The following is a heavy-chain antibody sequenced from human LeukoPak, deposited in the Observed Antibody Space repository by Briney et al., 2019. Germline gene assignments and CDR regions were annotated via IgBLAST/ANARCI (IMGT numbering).Heavy chain of an antibody. CDR1: GFTFSSYA. J-gene: IGHJ4*02. D-gene: IGHD1-1*01. Sequence: GGSLRLSCAASGFTFSSYAMNWVRQAPGKGLEWVSSFGGNGGNTYYADSVRGRFTISRDNSKNTLYLQMNSLRAEDTAIYFCAKSLNWNFESWGRGTLVTVSS. CDR3: AKSLNWNFES. V-gene: IGHV3-23*01. CDR2: FGGNGGNT.